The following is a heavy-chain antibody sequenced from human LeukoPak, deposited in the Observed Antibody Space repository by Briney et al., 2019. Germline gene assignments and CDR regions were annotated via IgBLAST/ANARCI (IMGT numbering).Heavy chain of an antibody. CDR3: VRSSGWYDY. Sequence: GESLKISCSASGFTFRIFGMHWVRQAPGKGLEYVSAISSDGDSTYYADSAKGRFTISRDNSKNTLYLQLSSLRAEDTALYYCVRSSGWYDYWGQGTLVTVSS. V-gene: IGHV3-64D*09. CDR1: GFTFRIFG. D-gene: IGHD6-19*01. J-gene: IGHJ4*02. CDR2: ISSDGDST.